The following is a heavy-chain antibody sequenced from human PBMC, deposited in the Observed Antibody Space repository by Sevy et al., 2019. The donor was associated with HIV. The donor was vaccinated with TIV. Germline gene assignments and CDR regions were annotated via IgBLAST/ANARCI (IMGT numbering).Heavy chain of an antibody. D-gene: IGHD6-19*01. CDR1: GGTFSSQA. Sequence: ASVKVSCKASGGTFSSQAISCVRQAPGQGLEWMGGIFPIFSAATYAQKFQGRVRITADEATSTAYMELSSLRSEDTAVYYCATGLAVAVDYWGQGTLVTVSS. CDR2: IFPIFSAA. J-gene: IGHJ4*02. CDR3: ATGLAVAVDY. V-gene: IGHV1-69*13.